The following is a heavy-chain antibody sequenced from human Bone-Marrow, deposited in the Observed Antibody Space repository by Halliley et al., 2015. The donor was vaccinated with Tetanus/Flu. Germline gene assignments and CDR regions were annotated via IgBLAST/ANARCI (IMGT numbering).Heavy chain of an antibody. J-gene: IGHJ3*02. CDR2: ISYSGST. V-gene: IGHV4-31*02. CDR3: ARGRSFDPLPFEM. Sequence: GLEWVGYISYSGSTYYNTSLKSRITISVDTSNNQFFLNLRSMTAADTAVYFCARGRSFDPLPFEMWGQGTMVTVSS. D-gene: IGHD3-9*01.